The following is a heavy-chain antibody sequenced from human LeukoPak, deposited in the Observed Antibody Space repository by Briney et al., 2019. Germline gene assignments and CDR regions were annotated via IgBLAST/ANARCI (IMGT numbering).Heavy chain of an antibody. CDR2: ISYDGSNK. CDR1: GFTFSSYA. J-gene: IGHJ4*02. V-gene: IGHV3-30-3*01. D-gene: IGHD3-10*01. Sequence: PGRSLRLSCAASGFTFSSYAMHWVRQAPGKGLEWVAVISYDGSNKYYADSVKGRFTISRDNSKNTLYLQMNSLRAEDTAVYYCARARGSGSYYNSFDYWGQGTLVTVSS. CDR3: ARARGSGSYYNSFDY.